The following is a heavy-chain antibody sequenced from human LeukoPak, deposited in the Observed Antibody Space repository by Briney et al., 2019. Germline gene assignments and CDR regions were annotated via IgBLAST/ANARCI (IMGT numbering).Heavy chain of an antibody. CDR1: GFTFSSYA. CDR2: ISATASNT. D-gene: IGHD1-1*01. CDR3: ARDWYNSLNYFDY. J-gene: IGHJ4*02. V-gene: IGHV3-23*01. Sequence: GGSLRLFCAASGFTFSSYAMSWVRQAPGKGLEWVSAISATASNTYYADSVKGRFTISRDNSNSTLYLQMNSLRVDDTAVYYCARDWYNSLNYFDYWGQGSLVTVSS.